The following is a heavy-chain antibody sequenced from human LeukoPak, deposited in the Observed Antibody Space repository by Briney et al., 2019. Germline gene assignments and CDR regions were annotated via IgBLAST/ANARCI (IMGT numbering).Heavy chain of an antibody. V-gene: IGHV3-30-3*01. CDR3: AREGRSGDYDY. CDR2: ISYDGSNK. Sequence: VGSPRLSCAASGFTFSSYAMHWVRQAPGKGLEWVAVISYDGSNKYYADSVKGRFTISRDNSKNTLYLQMNSLRAEDTAVYYCAREGRSGDYDYWGQGTLVTVSS. J-gene: IGHJ4*02. D-gene: IGHD4-17*01. CDR1: GFTFSSYA.